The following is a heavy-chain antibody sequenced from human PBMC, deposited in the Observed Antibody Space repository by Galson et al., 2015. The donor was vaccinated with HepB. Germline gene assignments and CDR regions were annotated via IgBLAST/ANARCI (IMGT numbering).Heavy chain of an antibody. D-gene: IGHD4-17*01. CDR2: IRTKAYGGTT. V-gene: IGHV3-49*03. CDR3: STIYGTYAYYYYGMDV. Sequence: SLRLSCAVSGFTFGEYAMSWFRQAPGKGLEWVGFIRTKAYGGTTEYAASVKGRFTISRDDSKSIAYLQMNSLKTEDTAVYYCSTIYGTYAYYYYGMDVWGQGTTVTVSS. CDR1: GFTFGEYA. J-gene: IGHJ6*02.